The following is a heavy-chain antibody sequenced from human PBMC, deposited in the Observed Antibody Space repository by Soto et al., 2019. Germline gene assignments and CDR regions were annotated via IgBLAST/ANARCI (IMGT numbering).Heavy chain of an antibody. CDR2: IYPGDSDT. CDR3: ARRGSRDMVAATDRLHDAFDI. D-gene: IGHD2-15*01. V-gene: IGHV5-51*01. CDR1: GYSFTSYW. J-gene: IGHJ3*02. Sequence: PGESLKISCKGSGYSFTSYWIGWVRQMPGKGLEWMGIIYPGDSDTRYSPSFQGQVTISADKSISTAYLQWSSLKASDTAMYYCARRGSRDMVAATDRLHDAFDIWGQGTMVTVSS.